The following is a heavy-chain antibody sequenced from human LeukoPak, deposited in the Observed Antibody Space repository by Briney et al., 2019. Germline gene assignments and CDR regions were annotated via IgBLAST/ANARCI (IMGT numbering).Heavy chain of an antibody. CDR1: GYTVTRYG. V-gene: IGHV1-18*01. CDR2: SSAYNGNP. D-gene: IGHD2-15*01. J-gene: IGHJ4*02. CDR3: AREGFCRGGNCPVAY. Sequence: GASVKVSCKAAGYTVTRYGISGVRQAAGQRLEGRGWSSAYNGNPNYAQKLQGRVTMTTATSTSTAYMELRSLRSADTAVYYCAREGFCRGGNCPVAYWGQGTLVTVSS.